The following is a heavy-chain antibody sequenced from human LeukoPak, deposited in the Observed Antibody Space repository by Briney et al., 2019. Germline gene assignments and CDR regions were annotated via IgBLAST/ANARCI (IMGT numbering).Heavy chain of an antibody. CDR3: ARDSSGSYSDQVDFDS. V-gene: IGHV3-33*01. J-gene: IGHJ4*01. CDR1: GSTFNSYG. D-gene: IGHD1-26*01. CDR2: IWYDGSNK. Sequence: PGGSRRLPCAASGSTFNSYGMHWVRQAPGKGLEWVAVIWYDGSNKYYADSVKGRFTISRDNSKNTLYLQMDSLRAEDTAVYYCARDSSGSYSDQVDFDSGGPGALVHVSS.